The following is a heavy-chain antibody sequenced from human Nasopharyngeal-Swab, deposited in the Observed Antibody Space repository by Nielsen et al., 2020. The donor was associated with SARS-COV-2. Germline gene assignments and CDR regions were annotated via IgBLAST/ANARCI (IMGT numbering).Heavy chain of an antibody. CDR2: IGTDSDT. D-gene: IGHD3-9*01. J-gene: IGHJ6*02. CDR3: ARGCVLTGPSCYYYGMDV. V-gene: IGHV3-13*01. CDR1: GFTFSSYD. Sequence: GESLKISCAASGFTFSSYDMHWVRQATGKGMEWVSAIGTDSDTYYPGSVKGRFTISRDNAKNSLYLQMNSLRAEDTAVYYCARGCVLTGPSCYYYGMDVWGQGTTVTVSS.